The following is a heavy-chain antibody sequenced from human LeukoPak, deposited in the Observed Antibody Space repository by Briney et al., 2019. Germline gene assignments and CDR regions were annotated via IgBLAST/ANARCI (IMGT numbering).Heavy chain of an antibody. CDR3: AKDMRGAAPSYYYYMDV. D-gene: IGHD6-6*01. V-gene: IGHV3-9*01. J-gene: IGHJ6*03. CDR1: GFTFDGYA. CDR2: ISWNSGSI. Sequence: GRSLRLSCAASGFTFDGYAMHWVRQAPGKGLEWVSGISWNSGSIGYADSVKGRFTISRDNAKNSLYLQMNSLRAEDTALYYCAKDMRGAAPSYYYYMDVWGKGTTVTVSS.